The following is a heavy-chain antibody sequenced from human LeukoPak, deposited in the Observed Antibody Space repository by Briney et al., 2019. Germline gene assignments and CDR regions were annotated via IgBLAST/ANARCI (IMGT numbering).Heavy chain of an antibody. Sequence: GGSLRLSCSASGFTLSTYAMHWVRQAPGKGLEYVSAISSNGNNTYYADSVKGRFTISRDNSKNTLYLQMTSLRTEDTAVYYCVKDGRGWLVDYWGQGTLVTVSS. CDR3: VKDGRGWLVDY. D-gene: IGHD6-19*01. CDR1: GFTLSTYA. J-gene: IGHJ4*02. V-gene: IGHV3-64D*06. CDR2: ISSNGNNT.